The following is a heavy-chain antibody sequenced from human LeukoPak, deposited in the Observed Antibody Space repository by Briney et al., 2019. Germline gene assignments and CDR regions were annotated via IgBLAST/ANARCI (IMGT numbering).Heavy chain of an antibody. CDR2: ISYDGSNK. CDR1: GFTFSSYG. J-gene: IGHJ4*02. V-gene: IGHV3-30*18. CDR3: AKNALIFGELFFSGEKGSSYFDY. Sequence: GGSLRLYCAASGFTFSSYGMHWVRQAPGKGLEWVAVISYDGSNKYYADSVKGRFTISRDNSKNTLYLQMNSLRAEDTAVYYCAKNALIFGELFFSGEKGSSYFDYWGQGTLVTVSS. D-gene: IGHD3-10*01.